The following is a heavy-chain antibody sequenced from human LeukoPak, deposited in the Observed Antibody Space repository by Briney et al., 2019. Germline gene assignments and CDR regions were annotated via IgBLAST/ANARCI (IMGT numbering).Heavy chain of an antibody. CDR3: ARGSLWFGEFTFDC. CDR1: GGSFSGYC. J-gene: IGHJ4*02. CDR2: INHSGST. D-gene: IGHD3-10*01. Sequence: SETLSLTCAVYGGSFSGYCWSWIRQPPGKGLEWIGEINHSGSTNYNPSLKSRVTISLDTSKNRFSLQLTSVTAADTAVYYCARGSLWFGEFTFDCWGQGTLVTVSS. V-gene: IGHV4-34*01.